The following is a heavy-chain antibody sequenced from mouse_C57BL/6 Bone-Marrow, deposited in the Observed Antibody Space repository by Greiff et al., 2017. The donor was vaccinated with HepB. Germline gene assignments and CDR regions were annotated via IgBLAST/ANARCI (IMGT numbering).Heavy chain of an antibody. Sequence: VQLVESGAELARPGASVKMSCKASGYTFTSYTMHWVKQRPGQGLEWIGYINPSSGYTKYNQKFKDKATLTADKSSSTAYMQLSSLTSEDSAVYYCARGTGFAYWGQGTLVTVSA. CDR1: GYTFTSYT. V-gene: IGHV1-4*01. J-gene: IGHJ3*01. D-gene: IGHD4-1*01. CDR2: INPSSGYT. CDR3: ARGTGFAY.